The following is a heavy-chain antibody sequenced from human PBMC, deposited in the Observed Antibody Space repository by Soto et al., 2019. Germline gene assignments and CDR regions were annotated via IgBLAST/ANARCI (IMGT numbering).Heavy chain of an antibody. V-gene: IGHV3-21*01. CDR3: ASRRGQWLLPDY. Sequence: GGSLRLSCAASGFTFSSYSMNWVRQAPGKGLEWVSSISSSSSYIYYADSVKGRFTISRDNAKNSLYLQMNSLRAEDTAVYYCASRRGQWLLPDYWRQLTPVPVS. D-gene: IGHD6-19*01. CDR1: GFTFSSYS. CDR2: ISSSSSYI. J-gene: IGHJ4*02.